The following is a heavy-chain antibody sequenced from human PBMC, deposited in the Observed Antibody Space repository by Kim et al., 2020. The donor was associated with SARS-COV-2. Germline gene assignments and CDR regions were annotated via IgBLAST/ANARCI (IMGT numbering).Heavy chain of an antibody. CDR3: LSAIVGADFDY. J-gene: IGHJ4*02. Sequence: GGSLRLSCAGSGSSVRSSYMTWVRQAPGKGLEWVSAIHDAGSTYYADSMKGRFTISRDNAKDTLYLQINSLRAEDTAVYYCLSAIVGADFDYWGQGTLVTVSS. CDR1: GSSVRSSY. V-gene: IGHV3-53*01. D-gene: IGHD3-10*01. CDR2: IHDAGST.